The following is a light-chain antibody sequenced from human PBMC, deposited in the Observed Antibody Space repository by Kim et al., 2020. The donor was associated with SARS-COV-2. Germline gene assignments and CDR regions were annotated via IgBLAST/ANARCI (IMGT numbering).Light chain of an antibody. CDR1: QSISSW. CDR3: QQYNSYSPLT. J-gene: IGKJ4*01. CDR2: KAS. V-gene: IGKV1-5*03. Sequence: DIQMTQSPSTLSASVGDRVTITCRASQSISSWLAWYQQKPGKAPKHLIYKASSLESGVPSRFSGSGSGTEFTLTISSLQPDDFSTYFCQQYNSYSPLTFGGGTKVDIK.